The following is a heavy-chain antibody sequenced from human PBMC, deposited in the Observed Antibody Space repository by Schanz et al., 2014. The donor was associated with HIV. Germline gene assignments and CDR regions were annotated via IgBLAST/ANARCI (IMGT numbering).Heavy chain of an antibody. J-gene: IGHJ6*02. V-gene: IGHV1-69*01. CDR1: GGTIRNLG. Sequence: QVQLVQSGAEVKKSGSSVKVSCKASGGTIRNLGITWVRQAPGQGLEWMGVINIMLGKTNYAQKFQGRVSMTADQSTSTAYMEVSSLRSDDTTVYYCASGRRSGIGWRMDVWGQGTTVSVSS. D-gene: IGHD6-19*01. CDR2: INIMLGKT. CDR3: ASGRRSGIGWRMDV.